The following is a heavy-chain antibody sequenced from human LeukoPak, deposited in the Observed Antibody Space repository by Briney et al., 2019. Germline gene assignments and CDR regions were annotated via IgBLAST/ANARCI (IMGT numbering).Heavy chain of an antibody. CDR1: GGTFSSYA. CDR2: INPSDGTT. CDR3: ARPSINNWYYFDH. Sequence: ASVKVSCKASGGTFSSYAISWVRQAPGQGLEWVGIINPSDGTTIYAQKFQGRVTMTRDPSTNTVYMELSSLRSDDTAVYHCARPSINNWYYFDHWGQGILVTVSS. V-gene: IGHV1-46*01. J-gene: IGHJ4*02. D-gene: IGHD1-1*01.